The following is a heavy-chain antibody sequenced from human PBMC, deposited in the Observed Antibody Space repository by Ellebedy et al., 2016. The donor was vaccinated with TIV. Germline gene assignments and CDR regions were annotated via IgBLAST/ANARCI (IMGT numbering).Heavy chain of an antibody. D-gene: IGHD1-1*01. J-gene: IGHJ4*02. Sequence: GGSLRLXCAASGFTFSSSWMSWVRQTPGKGLEWVANIKHDGSEKYYVDSVKGRFTISRDNANNSLYLQMNSLRVDDTAVYYCARQERWGQGTLVTVSS. CDR1: GFTFSSSW. CDR3: ARQER. V-gene: IGHV3-7*03. CDR2: IKHDGSEK.